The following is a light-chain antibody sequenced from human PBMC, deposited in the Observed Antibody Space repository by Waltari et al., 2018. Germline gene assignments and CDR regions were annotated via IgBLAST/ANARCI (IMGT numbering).Light chain of an antibody. CDR2: EIS. V-gene: IGKV1-12*01. CDR1: QPISTL. J-gene: IGKJ4*01. CDR3: QQAHSFPLA. Sequence: DIQMTQSPSSVFASVGDRVTITCRASQPISTLLAWYQQRPGKAPKFLIYEISNLQSGVPSRFRGSGSGTEFTLTIDNVQPEDSATYFCQQAHSFPLAFGGGTNVE.